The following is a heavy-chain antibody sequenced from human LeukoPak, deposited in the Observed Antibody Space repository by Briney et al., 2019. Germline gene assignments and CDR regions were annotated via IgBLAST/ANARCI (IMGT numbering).Heavy chain of an antibody. CDR1: GFTFSTYT. Sequence: GGSLRLSCEASGFTFSTYTMSWVRQAPGKGLEWVSSISGSAGRTYYADSVKGRFTISRDNSKNTVYLQMNSLGADDTAVYFCARARATTGTMACDYWGQGTLVTVSS. D-gene: IGHD4-17*01. CDR3: ARARATTGTMACDY. CDR2: ISGSAGRT. J-gene: IGHJ4*02. V-gene: IGHV3-23*01.